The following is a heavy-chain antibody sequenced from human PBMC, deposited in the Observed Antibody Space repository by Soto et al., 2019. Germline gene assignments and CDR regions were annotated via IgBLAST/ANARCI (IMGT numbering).Heavy chain of an antibody. CDR1: GYIFTSYY. J-gene: IGHJ4*02. CDR3: AREMVRGVGSDY. CDR2: ISTYNGNT. Sequence: ASVKVSCKASGYIFTSYYLHWVRQAPGQGLEWMGWISTYNGNTKYAQKLQGRVTMTTDTSTSTAYMELRSLRSDDTAVFYCAREMVRGVGSDYWGQGTLVTVSS. D-gene: IGHD3-10*01. V-gene: IGHV1-18*04.